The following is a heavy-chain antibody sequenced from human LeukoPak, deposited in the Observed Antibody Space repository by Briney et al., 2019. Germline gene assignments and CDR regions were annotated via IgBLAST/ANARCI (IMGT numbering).Heavy chain of an antibody. Sequence: GGSLRLSCAASGSTFSGSGMHWVRQAPGKGLEWVAIISYDGSKKYYADSVKGRFTISRDNSKNTLYLQMNSLRAEDTAVYYCARDRQRELPPYYGMDVWGQGTTVTVSS. CDR2: ISYDGSKK. D-gene: IGHD1-26*01. CDR1: GSTFSGSG. V-gene: IGHV3-30*03. J-gene: IGHJ6*02. CDR3: ARDRQRELPPYYGMDV.